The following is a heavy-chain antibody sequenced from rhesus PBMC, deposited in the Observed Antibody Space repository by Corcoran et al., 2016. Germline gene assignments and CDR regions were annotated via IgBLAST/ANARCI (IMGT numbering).Heavy chain of an antibody. D-gene: IGHD6-25*01. CDR2: ISGSSGST. CDR1: GGSISSSNW. CDR3: ARDRGGSRYFDY. J-gene: IGHJ4*01. Sequence: QVQLQESGPGLVKPSETLSLTCAVSGGSISSSNWWSWLRQPPGKGLEWIGYISGSSGSTYYNPSLKSSVTISTDTSKNQFSLKLSAVTAADTAVYYCARDRGGSRYFDYWGQGVLVTVSS. V-gene: IGHV4-65*01.